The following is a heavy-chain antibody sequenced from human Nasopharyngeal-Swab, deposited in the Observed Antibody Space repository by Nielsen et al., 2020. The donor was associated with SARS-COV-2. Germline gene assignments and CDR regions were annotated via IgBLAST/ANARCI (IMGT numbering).Heavy chain of an antibody. D-gene: IGHD3-10*01. CDR3: AKDDVVRGDAFDI. V-gene: IGHV3-23*01. CDR2: ISASGGST. J-gene: IGHJ3*02. CDR1: GFTLNIYA. Sequence: ESPKISCIAPGFTLNIYAMGWVPRTPGRGLQWVSGISASGGSTYYTDSVKGRFAVSRDNSRNTLYLQMHSLRVEDTALYYCAKDDVVRGDAFDIWGQGTMVAVSS.